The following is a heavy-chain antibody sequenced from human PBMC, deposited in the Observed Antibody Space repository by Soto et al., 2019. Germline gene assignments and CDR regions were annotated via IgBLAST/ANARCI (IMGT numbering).Heavy chain of an antibody. CDR2: VYWNNDK. Sequence: QITLKVSGPTLVRPTQTLTLTCTFSGFSLSGGGVGVAWIRQPPGKALEWLALVYWNNDKRYRPSLKSRLTITKDTSKNQVVLTMTNVDPVDTATYFCAQRLDFSSAYNYWGQGALVIVSS. CDR1: GFSLSGGGVG. J-gene: IGHJ4*02. CDR3: AQRLDFSSAYNY. D-gene: IGHD3-3*01. V-gene: IGHV2-5*01.